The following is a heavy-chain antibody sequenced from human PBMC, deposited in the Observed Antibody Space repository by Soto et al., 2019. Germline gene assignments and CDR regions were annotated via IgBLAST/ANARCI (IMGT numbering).Heavy chain of an antibody. V-gene: IGHV2-5*02. D-gene: IGHD2-15*01. Sequence: SGPTLVNPTQTLTLTCTFSGFSLSTSGVGVGWIRQPPGKALEWLALIYWDGDKRYSPSLKSRLTITKDTSKNQVVLTMTNMDPVDTATYYCAHSPLYCSGGSCLPGPFDYWGQGTLVTVSS. CDR2: IYWDGDK. CDR3: AHSPLYCSGGSCLPGPFDY. CDR1: GFSLSTSGVG. J-gene: IGHJ4*02.